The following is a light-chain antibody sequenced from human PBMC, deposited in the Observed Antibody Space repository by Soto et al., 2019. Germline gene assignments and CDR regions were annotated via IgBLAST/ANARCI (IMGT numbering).Light chain of an antibody. CDR3: SSYTRSSTLYVV. J-gene: IGLJ2*01. CDR2: DVS. Sequence: QSALTQPASVPGSPGQSITISCTGTSSDVGGYNYVSWYQQHPGKAPKLMIYDVSNRPSGVSNRFSGSKSGNTASLTISGLQAEDEADYYCSSYTRSSTLYVVFGGGTKLTVL. V-gene: IGLV2-14*01. CDR1: SSDVGGYNY.